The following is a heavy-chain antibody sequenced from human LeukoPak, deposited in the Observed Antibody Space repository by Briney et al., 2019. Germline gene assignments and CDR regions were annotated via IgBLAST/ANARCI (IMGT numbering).Heavy chain of an antibody. CDR1: GYCSNSGYY. CDR3: ARVEDVDTARAHFDY. D-gene: IGHD5-18*01. V-gene: IGHV4-34*01. CDR2: INHSGST. Sequence: SETLSLNCTGSGYCSNSGYYWSWIPQPPGKGLEWIGEINHSGSTNYNPSLKSRVTISVDTSKNQFSLKLSSVTAADTAVYYCARVEDVDTARAHFDYWGQGTLVTVSS. J-gene: IGHJ4*02.